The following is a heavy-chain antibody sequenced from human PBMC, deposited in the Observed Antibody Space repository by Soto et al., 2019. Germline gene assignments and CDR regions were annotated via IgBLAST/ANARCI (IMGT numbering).Heavy chain of an antibody. D-gene: IGHD2-2*01. V-gene: IGHV5-51*01. J-gene: IGHJ6*03. Sequence: GESLKISCKGSGYSFTSYWIGWVRQMPGKGLEWMGIIYPGNSDTRYSPSFQGQVTISADKSISTAYLQWSSLKASDTAMYYCARHEALEYQLQSTYYYYYYMDVWGKGTTVTVSS. CDR1: GYSFTSYW. CDR2: IYPGNSDT. CDR3: ARHEALEYQLQSTYYYYYYMDV.